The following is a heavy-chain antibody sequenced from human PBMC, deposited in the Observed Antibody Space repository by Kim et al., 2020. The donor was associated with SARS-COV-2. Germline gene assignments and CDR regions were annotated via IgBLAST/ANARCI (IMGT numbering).Heavy chain of an antibody. CDR3: AKDFNGGTCFDY. J-gene: IGHJ4*02. V-gene: IGHV3-30*02. D-gene: IGHD2-15*01. Sequence: YYADSVKGRFTISRDNSKNTLYLQMNSLIAEDTAVYYCAKDFNGGTCFDYWGQGTLVTVSS.